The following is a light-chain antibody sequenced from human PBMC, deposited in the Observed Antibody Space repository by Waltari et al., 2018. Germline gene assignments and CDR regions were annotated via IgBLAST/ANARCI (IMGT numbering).Light chain of an antibody. CDR3: QQYNNWSWT. J-gene: IGKJ1*01. CDR1: QSVSRN. CDR2: GAS. Sequence: EIVVTQSPPTLSVSPGESATLSCRASQSVSRNFAWYQKKPGQAPRLLIYGASTRATGVPARFSGSGSGTEFTLTISNLQSEDFAIYYCQQYNNWSWTFGQGTKVEI. V-gene: IGKV3-15*01.